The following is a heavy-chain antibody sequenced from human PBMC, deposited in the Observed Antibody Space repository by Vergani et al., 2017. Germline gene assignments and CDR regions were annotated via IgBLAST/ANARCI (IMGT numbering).Heavy chain of an antibody. V-gene: IGHV4-39*07. J-gene: IGHJ4*02. Sequence: QLQLQESGPGLVKPSETLSLTCTVSGGSISSSSYYWGWIRQPPGKGLEWIGSIYYSGSTYYNPSLKSRVTLSVDTSKNQFSLKLSSVTAADTAVYYCASGSGGSLRPFDYWGQGTLVTVSS. CDR3: ASGSGGSLRPFDY. CDR2: IYYSGST. CDR1: GGSISSSSYY. D-gene: IGHD2-15*01.